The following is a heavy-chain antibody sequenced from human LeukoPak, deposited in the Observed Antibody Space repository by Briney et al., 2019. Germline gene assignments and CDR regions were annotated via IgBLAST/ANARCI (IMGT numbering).Heavy chain of an antibody. CDR1: GDTSSNFA. J-gene: IGHJ4*02. CDR3: ARWASIIYDSNWYAPLDY. CDR2: IIPNLGTA. V-gene: IGHV1-69*04. D-gene: IGHD6-13*01. Sequence: ASVKVSCKASGDTSSNFAVSWVRQAPGQGLEWMGRIIPNLGTANYAQSFQGRVTITADKSTSTAYMELSSLRSEDTAVYFCARWASIIYDSNWYAPLDYWGQGTLVTVSS.